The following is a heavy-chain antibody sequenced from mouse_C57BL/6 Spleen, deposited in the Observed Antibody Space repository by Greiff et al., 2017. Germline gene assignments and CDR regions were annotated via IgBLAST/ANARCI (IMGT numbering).Heavy chain of an antibody. Sequence: QVQLKQPGAELVKPGASVKLSCKASGYTFTSYRMHWVKQRPGQGLEWIGMIHPNSGSTNYNEKFKSQATLTVDKSSSTAYMQLSSLTSEDSAVYYCARDYDSSYVVDYWGQGTTLTVSS. D-gene: IGHD1-1*01. CDR1: GYTFTSYR. J-gene: IGHJ2*01. V-gene: IGHV1-64*01. CDR2: IHPNSGST. CDR3: ARDYDSSYVVDY.